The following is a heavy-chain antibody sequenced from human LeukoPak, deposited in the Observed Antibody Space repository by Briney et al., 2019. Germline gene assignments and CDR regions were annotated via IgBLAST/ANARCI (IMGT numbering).Heavy chain of an antibody. D-gene: IGHD4-17*01. CDR3: ARDSYGDYYGFDP. CDR2: IYYSGST. CDR1: GGSISSYY. Sequence: SSETLSLTCTVSGGSISSYYWSWIRQPPGKGLEWIGYIYYSGSTNYNPSLKSRVTISVDTSKNQFSLKLSSVTAADTAVYYCARDSYGDYYGFDPWGQGTLVTVSS. J-gene: IGHJ5*02. V-gene: IGHV4-59*12.